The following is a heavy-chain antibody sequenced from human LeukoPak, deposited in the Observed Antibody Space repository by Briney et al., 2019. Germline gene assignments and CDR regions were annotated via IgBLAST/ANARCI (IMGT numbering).Heavy chain of an antibody. D-gene: IGHD2-21*02. J-gene: IGHJ3*02. V-gene: IGHV3-13*05. Sequence: GGSLRLSCAASGFTFSSYDMHWVRQPTGKGLEWVSAIGSAGDPYYPGSVKGRFTISRGNAENSLYLQMNSLRVGDTAVYYCAREGGGDRRGAFDIWGQGTMVTVSS. CDR1: GFTFSSYD. CDR3: AREGGGDRRGAFDI. CDR2: IGSAGDP.